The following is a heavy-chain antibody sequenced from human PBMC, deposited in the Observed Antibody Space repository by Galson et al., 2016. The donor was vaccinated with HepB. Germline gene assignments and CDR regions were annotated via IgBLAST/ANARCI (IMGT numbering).Heavy chain of an antibody. CDR3: ARLPRGVVVVASYFDY. J-gene: IGHJ4*02. Sequence: QSGAEVKKPGESLKISCKDSGYSFTSYWNGWVRQMPGKGLEWMGIIYPGDSDTRYSPSFQGQVTISADKSISTAYLQWSSLKASDTAMYYCARLPRGVVVVASYFDYWGQGTLVTVSS. CDR2: IYPGDSDT. V-gene: IGHV5-51*01. CDR1: GYSFTSYW. D-gene: IGHD2-15*01.